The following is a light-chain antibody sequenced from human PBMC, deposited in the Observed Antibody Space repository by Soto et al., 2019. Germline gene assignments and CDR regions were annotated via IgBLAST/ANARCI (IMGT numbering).Light chain of an antibody. V-gene: IGLV2-14*01. Sequence: QPALTQPASVSGSPGQSITISCTRTSSDVGGYNYVSWYQQHPGKAPKLMIYDVSNRPSGVSNRFSGSKSGNTASLTISGLQAEDEADYYCSSYTSSSTLVFGGGTKVT. CDR2: DVS. J-gene: IGLJ2*01. CDR1: SSDVGGYNY. CDR3: SSYTSSSTLV.